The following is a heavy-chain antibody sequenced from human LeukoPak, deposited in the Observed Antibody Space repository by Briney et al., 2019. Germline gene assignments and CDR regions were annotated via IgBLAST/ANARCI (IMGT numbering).Heavy chain of an antibody. Sequence: SETLSLTCTVFGDSINSRNWWSWIRQSPGKGLEWIGEVAPSGTTKYNPSLRSRVTISIESSKNLFSLKISSLTAADTAVYYCARGDNYIFDFWGPGNLVTVSS. J-gene: IGHJ4*02. V-gene: IGHV4-4*02. D-gene: IGHD1-1*01. CDR3: ARGDNYIFDF. CDR1: GDSINSRNW. CDR2: VAPSGTT.